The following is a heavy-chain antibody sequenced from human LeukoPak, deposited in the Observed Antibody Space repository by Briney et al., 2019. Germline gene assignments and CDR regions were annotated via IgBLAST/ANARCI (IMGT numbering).Heavy chain of an antibody. J-gene: IGHJ4*02. CDR3: ATEADYELSIVY. CDR1: GGSISSYY. CDR2: IYYSGST. V-gene: IGHV4-59*01. Sequence: SETLSLTCTVSGGSISSYYWSWIRQPPGKGLEGIGYIYYSGSTNYNPSLKSRVTISVETSKNQFSLKLSSVTAADTAVYYCATEADYELSIVYWGQGTLVTVPS. D-gene: IGHD4-17*01.